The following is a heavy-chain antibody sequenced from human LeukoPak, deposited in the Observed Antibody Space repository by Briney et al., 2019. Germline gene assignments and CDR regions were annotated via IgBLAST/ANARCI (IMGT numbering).Heavy chain of an antibody. V-gene: IGHV3-66*01. J-gene: IGHJ3*01. Sequence: PGGSLRISCAASGFTVSSDYMSWVRQAPGKGLEWVSVIYSGGDTYYADSVKGRFIISRDNAKNTLYVQMNSLRAEDTAVYYCARGAFGVYAFDLWGQGTVVTVSS. CDR1: GFTVSSDY. CDR2: IYSGGDT. CDR3: ARGAFGVYAFDL. D-gene: IGHD3-3*01.